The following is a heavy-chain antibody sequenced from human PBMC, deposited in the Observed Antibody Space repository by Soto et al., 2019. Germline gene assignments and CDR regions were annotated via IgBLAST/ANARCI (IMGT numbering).Heavy chain of an antibody. D-gene: IGHD3-22*01. Sequence: GASVKVSCKASGYTFTSYGISWVRQAPGQGLEWMGWISAYNGNTNYAQKLQGRVTMATDTSTSTAYMELRSLRSDDTAVYYCASTRSYYYDSSGSSWFDPWGQGTLVTVSS. V-gene: IGHV1-18*01. CDR3: ASTRSYYYDSSGSSWFDP. CDR1: GYTFTSYG. J-gene: IGHJ5*02. CDR2: ISAYNGNT.